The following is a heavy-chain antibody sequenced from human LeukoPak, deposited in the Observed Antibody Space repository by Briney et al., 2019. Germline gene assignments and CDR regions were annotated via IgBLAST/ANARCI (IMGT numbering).Heavy chain of an antibody. CDR2: ISGSGGST. J-gene: IGHJ4*02. CDR1: GFTFSSYG. D-gene: IGHD6-19*01. Sequence: PGGSLRLSCAASGFTFSSYGMSWVRQAPGKGLEWVSAISGSGGSTYYADSVKGRFTISRDNSKNTLYLQMNSLRAEDTAVYYCAKVRWQWQGFDYWGQGTLVTVSS. CDR3: AKVRWQWQGFDY. V-gene: IGHV3-23*01.